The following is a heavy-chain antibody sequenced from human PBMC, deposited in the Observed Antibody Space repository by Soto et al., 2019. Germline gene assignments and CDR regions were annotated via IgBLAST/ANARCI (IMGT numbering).Heavy chain of an antibody. CDR3: ASSYSNYALIDYYYYGMDV. CDR1: GYTFTSYA. J-gene: IGHJ6*02. D-gene: IGHD4-4*01. Sequence: QVQLVQSGAEVKKPGASVKVSCKASGYTFTSYAMHWVRQAHGQRLEWMGWINAGNGNTKYSQKFQGRVTITRDTSASTAYMELSSLRSEDTAVYYCASSYSNYALIDYYYYGMDVWGQGTTVTVSS. CDR2: INAGNGNT. V-gene: IGHV1-3*01.